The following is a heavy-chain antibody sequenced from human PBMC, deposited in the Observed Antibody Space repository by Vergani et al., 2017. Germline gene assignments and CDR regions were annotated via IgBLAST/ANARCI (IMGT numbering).Heavy chain of an antibody. Sequence: QVQLQESGPGLVKPSGTLSLTCAVSGGSISSSNWWSWVRQPPGKGLEWIGEIYHSGSTNYNPSLKSRVTISVDKSKNQFSLKLSSVTAADTAVYYCARAGGYCSGGSCSWFDYWGQGTLVTVSS. J-gene: IGHJ4*02. CDR2: IYHSGST. V-gene: IGHV4-4*02. CDR1: GGSISSSNW. D-gene: IGHD2-15*01. CDR3: ARAGGYCSGGSCSWFDY.